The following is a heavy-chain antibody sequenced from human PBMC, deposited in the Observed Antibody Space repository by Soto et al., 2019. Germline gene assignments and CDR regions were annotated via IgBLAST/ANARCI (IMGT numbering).Heavy chain of an antibody. CDR1: GGTFSSYA. V-gene: IGHV1-69*13. CDR2: IIPIFGTA. CDR3: ARGVDSSGYFFDY. Sequence: ASVKVSCKASGGTFSSYAISWVRQAPGQGLEWMGGIIPIFGTANYAQKFQGRVTITADESTSTAYMELSSLRSEDTAVYYCARGVDSSGYFFDYWGQGTLVTVSS. D-gene: IGHD3-22*01. J-gene: IGHJ4*02.